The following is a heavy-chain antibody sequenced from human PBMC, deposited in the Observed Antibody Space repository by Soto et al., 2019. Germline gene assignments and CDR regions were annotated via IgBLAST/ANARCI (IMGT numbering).Heavy chain of an antibody. Sequence: GGSLRLSCAASGFTFNIYALHWVRQAPGKGLEWVAVISFDGTKKYYSDSVKGRFTISRDNLKNTLYLQMNNLRVEDAALYFCAREDDYGYRYINYGLDAWGQGTTVTVSS. D-gene: IGHD4-17*01. CDR3: AREDDYGYRYINYGLDA. CDR1: GFTFNIYA. J-gene: IGHJ6*02. V-gene: IGHV3-30-3*01. CDR2: ISFDGTKK.